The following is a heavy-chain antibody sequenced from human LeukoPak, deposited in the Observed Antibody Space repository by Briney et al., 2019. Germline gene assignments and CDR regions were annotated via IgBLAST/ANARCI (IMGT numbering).Heavy chain of an antibody. V-gene: IGHV5-51*01. D-gene: IGHD3-22*01. J-gene: IGHJ4*02. CDR1: GYRFTSHW. CDR2: IYPADSDT. Sequence: GESLKISCKGSGYRFTSHWIAWVRQMPGKGLEWMGIIYPADSDTRYSPSFQGQVIISADKSISTAYLQWSSLKASDTAMYYCARRGRDSNGYLNYSDYWGQGALVTVSS. CDR3: ARRGRDSNGYLNYSDY.